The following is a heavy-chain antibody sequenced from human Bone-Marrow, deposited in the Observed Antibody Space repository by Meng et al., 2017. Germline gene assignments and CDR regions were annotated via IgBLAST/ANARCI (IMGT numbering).Heavy chain of an antibody. J-gene: IGHJ4*02. D-gene: IGHD3-22*01. V-gene: IGHV4-34*01. Sequence: QVQLQQWGAGLLKPSETLSLTCAVYGGTFSDYYWSWIRQPPGKGLEWIGEINHSGGTKYTPSLESRVTISIDKSKNQFSLKLSSVTAADTAVYYCARAGGNRDEGGTYYYDSSGYFPFSIDYWGQGTLVTVSS. CDR3: ARAGGNRDEGGTYYYDSSGYFPFSIDY. CDR2: INHSGGT. CDR1: GGTFSDYY.